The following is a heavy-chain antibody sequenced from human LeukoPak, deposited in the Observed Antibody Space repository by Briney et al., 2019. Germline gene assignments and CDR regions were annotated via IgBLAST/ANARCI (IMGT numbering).Heavy chain of an antibody. CDR1: GGSFSGSFSGYY. CDR2: INHSGST. CDR3: ASLPWFGELLDY. J-gene: IGHJ4*02. Sequence: PSETLSLTCAVYGGSFSGSFSGYYWTCIRQTPGKGLEWIGEINHSGSTDYNPSLKSRVTISVDTSKNQFSLKLSSVTAADTAVYYCASLPWFGELLDYWGQGTLVTVSS. V-gene: IGHV4-34*01. D-gene: IGHD3-10*01.